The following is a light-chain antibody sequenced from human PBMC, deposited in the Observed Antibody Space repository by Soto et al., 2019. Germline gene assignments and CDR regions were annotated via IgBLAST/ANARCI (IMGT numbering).Light chain of an antibody. CDR3: SSNTSSSTLVV. Sequence: QSVLTQPASVSGSPGQSITISCTGTSSDVGGYNYVSWYQQHPGKAPKLMIYDVSNRPSGVSNRFSGSKSGNTASLTISGIQAGDEADYYCSSNTSSSTLVVFGGGTKLTVL. CDR1: SSDVGGYNY. CDR2: DVS. J-gene: IGLJ2*01. V-gene: IGLV2-14*01.